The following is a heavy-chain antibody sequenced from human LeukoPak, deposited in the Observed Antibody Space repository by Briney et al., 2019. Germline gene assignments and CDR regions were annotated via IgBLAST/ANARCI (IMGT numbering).Heavy chain of an antibody. V-gene: IGHV3-7*01. Sequence: GGSLRLSCAASGFTFSSYWMSWVRQAPGKGLEWVANIKQDGSEKYYVDSVKGRFTISRDNAKNSLYLQMNSLRAEDTAVYYCASFYSSGWYGMDVWGQGTTVTVSS. J-gene: IGHJ6*02. CDR3: ASFYSSGWYGMDV. D-gene: IGHD6-19*01. CDR1: GFTFSSYW. CDR2: IKQDGSEK.